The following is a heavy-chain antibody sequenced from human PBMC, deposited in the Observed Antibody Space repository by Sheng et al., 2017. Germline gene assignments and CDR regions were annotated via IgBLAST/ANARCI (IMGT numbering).Heavy chain of an antibody. CDR1: GFTVSNNY. V-gene: IGHV3-53*01. CDR3: ARESQAGPFDS. D-gene: IGHD6-19*01. Sequence: EVQLVESGGGLIQPGGSLRLSCAASGFTVSNNYMSWVRQAPGKGLEWVSVIYSGGTIYYGESVKGRFTISRDNSKNTLYLQMNNLRAEDTAVFYCARESQAGPFDSWGQGTLVTVSS. CDR2: IYSGGTI. J-gene: IGHJ4*02.